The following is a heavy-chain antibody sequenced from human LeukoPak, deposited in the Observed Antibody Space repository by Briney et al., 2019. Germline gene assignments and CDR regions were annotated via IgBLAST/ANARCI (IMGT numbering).Heavy chain of an antibody. CDR3: ARSGALTGYLY. CDR1: GGSISSYY. D-gene: IGHD3-9*01. CDR2: IYYSGNT. J-gene: IGHJ4*02. V-gene: IGHV4-59*01. Sequence: PSETLSLTCTVSGGSISSYYWSWIRQPPGEGLEWIGYIYYSGNTNYNPSLKSRVTISVDTSKNQFSLKLSSVTAADTAVYYCARSGALTGYLYWGQGTLVTVSS.